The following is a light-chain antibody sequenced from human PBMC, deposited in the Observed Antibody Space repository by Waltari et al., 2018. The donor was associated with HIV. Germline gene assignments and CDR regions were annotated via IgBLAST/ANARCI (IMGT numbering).Light chain of an antibody. J-gene: IGLJ3*02. Sequence: QSALTQPPSASGSPGQSVTISCTGTSSDVGGYNYVSWYQQHPGKSPKLMIYEVSKRPSGVPDRFSGSKSGNTASLTVSGLQSEDEADYYCSSCPGSNTGLFGGATKLTLL. CDR2: EVS. CDR1: SSDVGGYNY. V-gene: IGLV2-8*01. CDR3: SSCPGSNTGL.